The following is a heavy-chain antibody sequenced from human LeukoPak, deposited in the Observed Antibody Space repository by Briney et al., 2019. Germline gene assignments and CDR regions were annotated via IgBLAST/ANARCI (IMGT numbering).Heavy chain of an antibody. Sequence: PGGSLRLSCAASGFTFDDYGMSWVRQAPGKGLEWVSAISGSGGSSYYADSVKGRFTISRDNSKNTLYLQMNSLRAEDTAVYYCARETQIVGATTFGPWGQGTLVTVSS. CDR2: ISGSGGSS. D-gene: IGHD1-26*01. CDR3: ARETQIVGATTFGP. J-gene: IGHJ5*02. CDR1: GFTFDDYG. V-gene: IGHV3-23*01.